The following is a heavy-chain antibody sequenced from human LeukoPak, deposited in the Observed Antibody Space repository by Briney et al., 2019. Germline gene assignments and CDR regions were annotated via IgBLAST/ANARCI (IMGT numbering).Heavy chain of an antibody. V-gene: IGHV3-20*04. CDR1: GFTFDDYG. CDR3: ARDRDIVVVPAYYMDV. Sequence: PGGSLRLSCAASGFTFDDYGMSWVRQAPGKGLEWVSGINWNGGSTGYADSAKGRFTISRDNAKNSLYLQMNSLRAEDTALYYCARDRDIVVVPAYYMDVWGKGTTVTVSS. CDR2: INWNGGST. D-gene: IGHD2-2*01. J-gene: IGHJ6*03.